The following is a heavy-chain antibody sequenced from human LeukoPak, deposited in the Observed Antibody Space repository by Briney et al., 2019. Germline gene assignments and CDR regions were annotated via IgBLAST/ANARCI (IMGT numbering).Heavy chain of an antibody. CDR3: ARRITMVRGVTNYYYYGMDV. J-gene: IGHJ6*04. CDR2: IIPIFGTA. V-gene: IGHV1-69*13. CDR1: GGTFSSYA. Sequence: ASVNVSCKASGGTFSSYAISWVRQAPGQGLECMGGIIPIFGTANYAQKFQGRVTITADESTSTAYMELISLRSEDTAVYYCARRITMVRGVTNYYYYGMDVWGKGTTVTVSS. D-gene: IGHD3-10*01.